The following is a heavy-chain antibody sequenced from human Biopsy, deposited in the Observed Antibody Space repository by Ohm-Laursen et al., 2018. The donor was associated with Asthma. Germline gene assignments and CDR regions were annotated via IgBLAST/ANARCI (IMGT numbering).Heavy chain of an antibody. Sequence: ALVKVSCKTSGYTFNSAGITWVRQAPGQGPEWMGWISVYNGNTKVAQKLQDRVTMITDTSTSTAYMELRSLRSDDTAVYFCARAVDYSHYYGIDVWGQGTTVTVS. CDR3: ARAVDYSHYYGIDV. CDR1: GYTFNSAG. D-gene: IGHD3-10*01. CDR2: ISVYNGNT. V-gene: IGHV1-18*01. J-gene: IGHJ6*02.